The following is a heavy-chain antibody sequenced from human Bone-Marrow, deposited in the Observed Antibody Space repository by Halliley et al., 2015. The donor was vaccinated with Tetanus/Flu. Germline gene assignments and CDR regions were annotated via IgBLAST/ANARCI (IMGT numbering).Heavy chain of an antibody. D-gene: IGHD2-2*02. J-gene: IGHJ4*02. V-gene: IGHV4-39*07. Sequence: TLSLTCTVSGGSISSSGYYWAWIRQPPGKGLEWIGHVYYLPKSNYNPSLKSRLTISADTSKHQFSLKLSSVTAADTAVYYCARVSLGYCTSGSCYSPYFDYWGQGTLVTVAS. CDR3: ARVSLGYCTSGSCYSPYFDY. CDR2: VYYLPKS. CDR1: GGSISSSGYY.